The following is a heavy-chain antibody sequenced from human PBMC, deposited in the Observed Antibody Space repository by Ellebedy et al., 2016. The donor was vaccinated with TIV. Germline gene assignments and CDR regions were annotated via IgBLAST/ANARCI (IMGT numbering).Heavy chain of an antibody. CDR3: ARTGGLYGMDV. CDR1: GGTFSSYA. J-gene: IGHJ6*02. Sequence: ASVKVSXXASGGTFSSYAISWVRQAPGQGLEWMGWINPNSGGTNYAQKFQGWVTMTRDTSISTAYMELSRLRSDDTAVYYCARTGGLYGMDVWGQGTTVTVSS. CDR2: INPNSGGT. V-gene: IGHV1-2*04. D-gene: IGHD4-23*01.